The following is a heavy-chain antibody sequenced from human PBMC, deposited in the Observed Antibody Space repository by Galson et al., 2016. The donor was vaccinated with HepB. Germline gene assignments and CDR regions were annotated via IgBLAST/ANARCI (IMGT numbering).Heavy chain of an antibody. CDR3: AKDRAAYYDILTGPVFDY. Sequence: SLRLSCAASGFTFSSYGMHWVRQAPGKGLEWVAVISYDGSNKYYADSVKGRFTISRDNSKNTLYLQMKSLRAEDTAVYYCAKDRAAYYDILTGPVFDYWGQGTLVTVSS. D-gene: IGHD3-9*01. CDR2: ISYDGSNK. CDR1: GFTFSSYG. V-gene: IGHV3-30*18. J-gene: IGHJ4*02.